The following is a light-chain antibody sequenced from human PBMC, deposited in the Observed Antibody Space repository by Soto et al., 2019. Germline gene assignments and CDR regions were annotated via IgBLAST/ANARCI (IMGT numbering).Light chain of an antibody. J-gene: IGKJ3*01. Sequence: EIVMTQSPATLSVSPGERATLSCRASQSVSSNLAWHQQKPGQAPRLLIYGASTRATGIPASFSGSGSGTEFTLTINSLQSEDLAVYYCQQYNNWPPFTFGPGTKVDIK. CDR3: QQYNNWPPFT. V-gene: IGKV3-15*01. CDR1: QSVSSN. CDR2: GAS.